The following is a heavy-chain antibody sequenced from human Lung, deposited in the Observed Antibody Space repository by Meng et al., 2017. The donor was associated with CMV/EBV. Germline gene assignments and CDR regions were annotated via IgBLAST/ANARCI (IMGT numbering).Heavy chain of an antibody. CDR1: GFTFSCSG. J-gene: IGHJ4*02. Sequence: GGSXRPXXVPSGFTFSCSGMHWVRQAPGKGLEWVAVIWYDGSDKYYADSVKGRFTISRDNSKNTLYLQMNSLRAEDTAVYYCAKGDYYGSGRSIDYWGQGXLVTVSS. CDR3: AKGDYYGSGRSIDY. V-gene: IGHV3-33*06. D-gene: IGHD3-10*01. CDR2: IWYDGSDK.